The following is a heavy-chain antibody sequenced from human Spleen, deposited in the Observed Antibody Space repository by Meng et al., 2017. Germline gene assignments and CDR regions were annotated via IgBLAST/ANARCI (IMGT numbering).Heavy chain of an antibody. CDR2: IYYSGST. J-gene: IGHJ5*02. CDR1: GGSISSGGYY. D-gene: IGHD1-26*01. Sequence: QVPLLESGPGRVNPEQTLSLTFTASGGSISSGGYYWSWIRQHPGKGLEWIGYIYYSGSTYYNPSLKSRVTISVDTSKNQFSLKLSSVTAADTAVYYCARGPGGLGFDPWGQGTLVTVSS. CDR3: ARGPGGLGFDP. V-gene: IGHV4-31*03.